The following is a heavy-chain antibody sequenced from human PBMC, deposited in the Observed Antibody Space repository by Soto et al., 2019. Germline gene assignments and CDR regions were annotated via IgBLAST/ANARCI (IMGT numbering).Heavy chain of an antibody. V-gene: IGHV1-8*01. D-gene: IGHD2-2*01. CDR1: GYTFTNYD. Sequence: QVQLVQSGAEVKKPGASVRVSCKTSGYTFTNYDINWVRQATGQCLEWMGWMNPNSGHTGYAQRFQDRVTMTRDTSIRAAYMELSSLRSDDTAVYYCALLPSCSRCPPEMSYFGMEVWGQRTTVTVSS. CDR3: ALLPSCSRCPPEMSYFGMEV. CDR2: MNPNSGHT. J-gene: IGHJ6*02.